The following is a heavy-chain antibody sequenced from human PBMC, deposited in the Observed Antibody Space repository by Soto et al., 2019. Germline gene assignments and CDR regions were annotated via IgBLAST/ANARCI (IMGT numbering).Heavy chain of an antibody. D-gene: IGHD3-10*01. V-gene: IGHV1-18*01. CDR1: GYTFTSYG. CDR2: ISAYNGNT. CDR3: ARDLIYGSGSYY. J-gene: IGHJ4*02. Sequence: QVQLVQSGAEVKKPGASVKVSCKASGYTFTSYGISWVRQAPGQGFARMGRISAYNGNTNYAQKPQGRVTMTTATSTSTAHMEMRSLRSDDTAVYYCARDLIYGSGSYYWGQGALVTVAS.